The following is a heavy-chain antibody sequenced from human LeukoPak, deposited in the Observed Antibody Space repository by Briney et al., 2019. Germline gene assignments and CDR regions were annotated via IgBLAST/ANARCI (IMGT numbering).Heavy chain of an antibody. CDR1: GFTFSSYS. CDR2: ISSSGSYI. CDR3: ARGGPSSGWTQYNWFDP. D-gene: IGHD6-19*01. J-gene: IGHJ5*02. V-gene: IGHV3-21*01. Sequence: PGGSLRLSRAASGFTFSSYSMNWVRQAPGKGLEWVSSISSSGSYIYYADSVKGRFTISRDNAKNSLYLQMNSLRAEDTAVYYCARGGPSSGWTQYNWFDPWGQGTLVTVSS.